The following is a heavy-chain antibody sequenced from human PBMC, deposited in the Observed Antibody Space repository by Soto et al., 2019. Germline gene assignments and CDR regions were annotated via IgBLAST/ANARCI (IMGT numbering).Heavy chain of an antibody. J-gene: IGHJ6*02. CDR1: GYSFTSYW. Sequence: GESLKISCKGSGYSFTSYWIGWVRQMPGKGLEWMGIIYPGDSDTRYSPSFQGQVTISADKSISTAYLQWSSLKASDTAMYYCARRSYGSGQYYYYGMDVRGQRTTVTVSS. CDR3: ARRSYGSGQYYYYGMDV. CDR2: IYPGDSDT. V-gene: IGHV5-51*01. D-gene: IGHD3-10*01.